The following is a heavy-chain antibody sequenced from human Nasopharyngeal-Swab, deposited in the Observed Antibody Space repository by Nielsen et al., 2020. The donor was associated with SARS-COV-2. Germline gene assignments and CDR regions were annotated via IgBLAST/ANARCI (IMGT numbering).Heavy chain of an antibody. J-gene: IGHJ6*03. CDR2: IIPILPIT. CDR1: GGTFSSYG. CDR3: ARGGWLRRDYYYSYYYMNV. Sequence: SVKVSCKTSGGTFSSYGISWFRQAPGQGLEWMGGIIPILPITNYAQKFQDRVTITADKSTSTAYMELSSLRSEDTAAYYCARGGWLRRDYYYSYYYMNVWGKGTTVTVSS. D-gene: IGHD5-24*01. V-gene: IGHV1-69*10.